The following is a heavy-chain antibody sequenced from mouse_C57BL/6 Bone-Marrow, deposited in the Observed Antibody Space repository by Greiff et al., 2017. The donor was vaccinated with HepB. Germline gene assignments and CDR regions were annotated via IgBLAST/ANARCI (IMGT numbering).Heavy chain of an antibody. Sequence: QVQLKESGAELARPGASVKLSCKASGYTFTSYGISWVKQRTGQGLEWIGEIYPRSGNTYYNEKFKGKATLTADKSSSTAYMELRSLTSEDSAVYFCARGNDYENWYFDVWGTGTTVTVSS. D-gene: IGHD2-4*01. CDR2: IYPRSGNT. V-gene: IGHV1-81*01. CDR3: ARGNDYENWYFDV. J-gene: IGHJ1*03. CDR1: GYTFTSYG.